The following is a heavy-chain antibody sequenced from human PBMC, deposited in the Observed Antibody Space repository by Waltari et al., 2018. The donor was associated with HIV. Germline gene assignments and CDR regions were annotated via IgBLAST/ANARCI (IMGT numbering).Heavy chain of an antibody. J-gene: IGHJ4*02. CDR1: GGSFSGYY. CDR2: INHSGST. V-gene: IGHV4-34*01. CDR3: VAMEWLLYFDY. D-gene: IGHD3-3*01. Sequence: QVQLQQWGAGLLKPSETLSLTCAVYGGSFSGYYWSWIRQPPGKGLEWIGEINHSGSTNYNPSLKSRVTISVDTSKNQFSLKLSSVTAADTAVYYCVAMEWLLYFDYWGQGTLVTVSS.